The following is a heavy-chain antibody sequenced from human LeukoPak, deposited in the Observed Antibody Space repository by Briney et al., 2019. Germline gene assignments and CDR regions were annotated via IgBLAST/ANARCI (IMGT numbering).Heavy chain of an antibody. V-gene: IGHV3-23*01. CDR1: GFTFNDHV. Sequence: PGGSLRLSCAASGFTFNDHVMSWVRQAPGKGLEWVSSVRASGVGTHYADSVKGRFTISRDNSMNSLYLQMNSLRAEDTAIYYCARSLPYGTTWYGRSDFWGQGTLVTVSS. CDR2: VRASGVGT. J-gene: IGHJ4*02. CDR3: ARSLPYGTTWYGRSDF. D-gene: IGHD6-13*01.